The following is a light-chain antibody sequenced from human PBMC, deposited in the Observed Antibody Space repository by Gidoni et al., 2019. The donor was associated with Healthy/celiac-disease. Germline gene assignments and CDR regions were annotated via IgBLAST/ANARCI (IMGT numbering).Light chain of an antibody. CDR2: GKN. Sequence: SSELTQDPAVSVAVGQTVRITCQGDSLRSYYASWYQQKPGQAPVLVIYGKNNRPSGIPDRFSGSSSGNTASLTITGAQAEDDADYYCNSRDSSGNHWVFGGGTKLPVL. CDR3: NSRDSSGNHWV. J-gene: IGLJ3*02. V-gene: IGLV3-19*01. CDR1: SLRSYY.